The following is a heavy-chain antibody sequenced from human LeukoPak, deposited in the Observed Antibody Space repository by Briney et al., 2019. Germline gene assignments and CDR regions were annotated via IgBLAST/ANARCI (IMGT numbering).Heavy chain of an antibody. Sequence: PGGSLRLSCAASGFTFNTYSMNWVRQAPGKGLEWVSYVSPSGSHKYYADSVKGRFSVSRDNAKNSLYLQMYSLRAEDTAVYYCAKGGGDYVNFDYWGQGTLVSVSS. D-gene: IGHD4-17*01. CDR1: GFTFNTYS. CDR2: VSPSGSHK. J-gene: IGHJ4*02. V-gene: IGHV3-21*01. CDR3: AKGGGDYVNFDY.